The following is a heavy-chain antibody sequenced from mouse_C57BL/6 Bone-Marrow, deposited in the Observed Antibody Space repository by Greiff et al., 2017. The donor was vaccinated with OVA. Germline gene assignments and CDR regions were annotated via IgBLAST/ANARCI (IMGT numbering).Heavy chain of an antibody. CDR3: TRGFLDYYGSSYVGY. Sequence: QVQLKQSGAELVRPGASVTLSCKASGYTFTDYEMHWVKQTPVHGLEWIGAIDPETGGTAYNQKFKGKGILTADKSSSTAYMELRSLTSEDSAVYYCTRGFLDYYGSSYVGYWGQGTTLTVSS. D-gene: IGHD1-1*01. V-gene: IGHV1-15*01. CDR1: GYTFTDYE. CDR2: IDPETGGT. J-gene: IGHJ2*01.